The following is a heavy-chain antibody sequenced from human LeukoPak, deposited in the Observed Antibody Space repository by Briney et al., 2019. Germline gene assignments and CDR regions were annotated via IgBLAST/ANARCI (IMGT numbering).Heavy chain of an antibody. CDR2: INHSGST. CDR3: ARGTPDYGDYASFFDY. J-gene: IGHJ4*02. Sequence: SETLSLTCAVYGGSFSGYYWSWIRQPPGKGLEWIGEINHSGSTNYNPSLKSRVTISVDTSKNQFSPKLSSVTAADTAVYYCARGTPDYGDYASFFDYWGQGTLVTVSS. CDR1: GGSFSGYY. D-gene: IGHD4-17*01. V-gene: IGHV4-34*01.